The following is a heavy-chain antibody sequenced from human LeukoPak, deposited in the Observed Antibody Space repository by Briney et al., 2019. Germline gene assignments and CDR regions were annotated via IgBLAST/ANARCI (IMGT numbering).Heavy chain of an antibody. V-gene: IGHV1-2*06. J-gene: IGHJ6*02. CDR1: GYTFTGYY. CDR2: INPNSGGT. Sequence: ASVKVSCKASGYTFTGYYMHWVRQAPGQGLEWMGRINPNSGGTNYAQKFQGRVTITADESTSTAYMELSSLRSEDTAVYYCARDSGGYSSSWYHYYYGMDVWGQGTTVTVSS. CDR3: ARDSGGYSSSWYHYYYGMDV. D-gene: IGHD6-13*01.